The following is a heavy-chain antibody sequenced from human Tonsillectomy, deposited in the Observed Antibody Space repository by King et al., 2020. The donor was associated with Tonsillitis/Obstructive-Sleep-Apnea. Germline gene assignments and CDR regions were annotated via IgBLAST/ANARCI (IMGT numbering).Heavy chain of an antibody. CDR3: ARKGNPYYYDSSGYIPFDI. Sequence: VQLVESGAEVKKPGESLKISCKGSGYSFTSYWIGWVRQMPGKGLEWVGIIYPGDSDTRYSPSFQGPVTISADKSISTAYLPWSSQKAPDTAMYYCARKGNPYYYDSSGYIPFDIWGQGTMVTVSS. CDR1: GYSFTSYW. D-gene: IGHD3-22*01. CDR2: IYPGDSDT. V-gene: IGHV5-51*01. J-gene: IGHJ3*02.